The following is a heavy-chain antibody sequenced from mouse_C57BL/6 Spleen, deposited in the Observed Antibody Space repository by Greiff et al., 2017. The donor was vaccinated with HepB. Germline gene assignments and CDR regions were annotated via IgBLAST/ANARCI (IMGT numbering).Heavy chain of an antibody. CDR2: IDPSDSYT. Sequence: QVQLQQPGAELVKPGASVKLSCKASGYTFTSYWMQWVKQRPGQGLEWIGEIDPSDSYTNYNQKFKGKATLTVDTSSSTANMPLSSLTAEDSAVYYCASCSSYGYFDYWGQGTTLTVSS. J-gene: IGHJ2*01. CDR1: GYTFTSYW. CDR3: ASCSSYGYFDY. V-gene: IGHV1-50*01. D-gene: IGHD1-1*01.